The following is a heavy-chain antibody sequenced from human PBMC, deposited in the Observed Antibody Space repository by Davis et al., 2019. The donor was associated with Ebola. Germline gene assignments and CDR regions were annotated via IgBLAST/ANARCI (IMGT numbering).Heavy chain of an antibody. CDR1: GYTFTGYY. CDR3: ARDLAYYYDSSGLGHGMDV. CDR2: INPNSGGT. V-gene: IGHV1-2*02. J-gene: IGHJ6*02. D-gene: IGHD3-22*01. Sequence: ASVKVSCKASGYTFTGYYMHWVRQAPGQGLEWMGWINPNSGGTNYAQKFQGRVTMTRDTSISTAYMELSRLRSDDTAVYYCARDLAYYYDSSGLGHGMDVWGQGTTVTVSS.